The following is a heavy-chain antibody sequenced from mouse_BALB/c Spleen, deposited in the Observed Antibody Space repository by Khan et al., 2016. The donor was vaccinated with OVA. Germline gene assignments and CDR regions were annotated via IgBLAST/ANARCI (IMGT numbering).Heavy chain of an antibody. D-gene: IGHD1-1*01. Sequence: EVELVEPGGGLVQPGGSLKVSCAASGFTFSNYAMSWVRQTPEKRLEWVATISSGGSFTYYPDSVKGRFTISRDNAKNTLYLQIGSLRSEDTAMYYCARTPGYYGSNYFDYWGQGTSLTASS. V-gene: IGHV5-9-3*01. CDR2: ISSGGSFT. CDR3: ARTPGYYGSNYFDY. J-gene: IGHJ2*02. CDR1: GFTFSNYA.